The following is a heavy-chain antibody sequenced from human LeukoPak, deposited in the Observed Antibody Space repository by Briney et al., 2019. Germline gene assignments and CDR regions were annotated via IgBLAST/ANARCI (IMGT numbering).Heavy chain of an antibody. J-gene: IGHJ3*02. Sequence: GGSLRLSCAASGFTFSNYWMHWVRQDPGKGLVWVSFINPDGSTTNYADSVKGRFTISRDNAKNALYLQMNSLRAEDTAVYYCARVGWSYGDYSDAFDIWGQGTMVTVSS. CDR2: INPDGSTT. CDR3: ARVGWSYGDYSDAFDI. CDR1: GFTFSNYW. D-gene: IGHD4-17*01. V-gene: IGHV3-74*01.